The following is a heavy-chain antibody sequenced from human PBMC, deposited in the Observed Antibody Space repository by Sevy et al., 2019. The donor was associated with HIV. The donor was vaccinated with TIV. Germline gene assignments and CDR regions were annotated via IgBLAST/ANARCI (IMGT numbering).Heavy chain of an antibody. CDR3: AKLRGDYSAVDC. J-gene: IGHJ4*02. Sequence: GGSLRLSCAASGFTFSNFWMTWVRQAPGKGLEWVANIQKDGGDKFYGDSVKGRFTISRDNAKNSLYLQMNSLRADDTAVYYCAKLRGDYSAVDCWGQGTLVTVSS. CDR2: IQKDGGDK. V-gene: IGHV3-7*01. D-gene: IGHD2-15*01. CDR1: GFTFSNFW.